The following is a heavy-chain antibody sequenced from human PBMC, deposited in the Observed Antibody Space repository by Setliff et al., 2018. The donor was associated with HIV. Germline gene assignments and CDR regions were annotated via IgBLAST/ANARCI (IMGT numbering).Heavy chain of an antibody. V-gene: IGHV4-34*01. CDR2: VTHTRAT. CDR1: GESLSGYY. J-gene: IGHJ5*02. D-gene: IGHD6-13*01. CDR3: VRGGDSSSWYWGRWFDP. Sequence: SETLSLTCAVYGESLSGYYWSWIRQPPGKGLEWIGEVTHTRATNYNPSLQSRVTVTVDTSKNQFSLKLSPVTAADTAVYYCVRGGDSSSWYWGRWFDPWGQGTLVTVSS.